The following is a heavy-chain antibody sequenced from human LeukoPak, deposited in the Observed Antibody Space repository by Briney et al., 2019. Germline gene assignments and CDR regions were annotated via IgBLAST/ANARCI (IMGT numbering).Heavy chain of an antibody. CDR1: GFSFSGYA. CDR2: ISGGGDSA. J-gene: IGHJ4*02. Sequence: PGGSLRLSCIASGFSFSGYAMSWVRQAPGKGLEWVSAISGGGDSAYYADSVKGRFTISRDNSKNTLYLQMNSLRAEDTAVYYCAKFGQGFGESFFDYWGQGTLVTVSS. V-gene: IGHV3-23*01. CDR3: AKFGQGFGESFFDY. D-gene: IGHD3-10*01.